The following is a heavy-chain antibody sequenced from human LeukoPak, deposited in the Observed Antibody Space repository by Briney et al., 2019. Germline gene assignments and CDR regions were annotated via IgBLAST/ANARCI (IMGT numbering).Heavy chain of an antibody. CDR3: ARGGHYYGSGSYYTNGNYFDY. CDR2: IKEDGSEK. CDR1: GFTFSSYW. J-gene: IGHJ4*02. V-gene: IGHV3-7*03. Sequence: GGSLRLSCAASGFTFSSYWVSWVRQAPGKGLEWVANIKEDGSEKRYVDSVKGRFTISRDNAKNSLYLQMNSLRAEDTAVYYCARGGHYYGSGSYYTNGNYFDYWGQGTLVTVSS. D-gene: IGHD3-10*01.